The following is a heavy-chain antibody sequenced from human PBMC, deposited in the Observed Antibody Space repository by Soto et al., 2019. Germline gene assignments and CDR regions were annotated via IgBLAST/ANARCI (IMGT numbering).Heavy chain of an antibody. D-gene: IGHD3-22*01. Sequence: GGSLRLSCAASGFTFSSYAMSWVRQAPGKGLKWVSAISGSGGSTYYADSVKGRFTISRDNSKNTLYLQMNSLRAEDTAVYYCAKVYYYDSSGYPTSGFDYWGQGTLVTVSS. CDR1: GFTFSSYA. CDR3: AKVYYYDSSGYPTSGFDY. J-gene: IGHJ4*02. V-gene: IGHV3-23*01. CDR2: ISGSGGST.